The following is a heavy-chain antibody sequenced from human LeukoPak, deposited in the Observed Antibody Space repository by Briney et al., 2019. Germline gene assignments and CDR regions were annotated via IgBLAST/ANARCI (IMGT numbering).Heavy chain of an antibody. CDR1: GGSFSGYY. CDR2: INHSGST. CDR3: ARGPEYYDFWSGYYRVSYFDY. Sequence: PSETLSLTCAVYGGSFSGYYWSWIRQPPGKGLEWIGEINHSGSTNYNPSLKSRVTISVDTSKNQFSLKLSSVTAADTAVYYCARGPEYYDFWSGYYRVSYFDYWGQGTLVTVSS. J-gene: IGHJ4*02. D-gene: IGHD3-3*01. V-gene: IGHV4-34*01.